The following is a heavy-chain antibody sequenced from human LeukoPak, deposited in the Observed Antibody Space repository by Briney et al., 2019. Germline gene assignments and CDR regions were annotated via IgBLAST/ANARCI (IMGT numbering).Heavy chain of an antibody. Sequence: QPGGSLRLSCAASGFTFSSYAMSWVRQAPGKGLEWVSAISGSGGSTYYADSVKGRFTISSDNSKNTLYLQMNSLRAEDTAVYYCAKVEGSGSYLAPFDYWGQGTLVTVSS. V-gene: IGHV3-23*01. CDR3: AKVEGSGSYLAPFDY. D-gene: IGHD1-26*01. J-gene: IGHJ4*02. CDR1: GFTFSSYA. CDR2: ISGSGGST.